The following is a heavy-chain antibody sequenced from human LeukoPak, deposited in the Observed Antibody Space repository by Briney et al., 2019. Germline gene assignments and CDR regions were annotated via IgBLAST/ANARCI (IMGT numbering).Heavy chain of an antibody. CDR1: GFTFSSYW. V-gene: IGHV3-7*01. Sequence: PGGYLRLSCATSGFTFSSYWMSWDRQAPGQGLEWVANINQHGNEKYYVDSVKGRFTISRVKAKNSLYLQMNSLRAGDTAVYYCARDARPYYYTSGSGIWGQGTLVTVSS. CDR2: INQHGNEK. D-gene: IGHD3-10*01. CDR3: ARDARPYYYTSGSGI. J-gene: IGHJ4*02.